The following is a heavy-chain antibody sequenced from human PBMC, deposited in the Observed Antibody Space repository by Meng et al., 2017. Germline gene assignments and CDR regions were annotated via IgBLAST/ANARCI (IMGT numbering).Heavy chain of an antibody. CDR2: INSDGSST. Sequence: GGSLRLSCAASGFTFSSYWMHWVRQAPGKGLVWVSRINSDGSSTSYADSVKGRFTISRDNAKNTLYLQMNSLRAEDTAVYYCARTYYYDSSGYYYYDMDVWGQGTTVTVSS. D-gene: IGHD3-22*01. CDR3: ARTYYYDSSGYYYYDMDV. V-gene: IGHV3-74*01. CDR1: GFTFSSYW. J-gene: IGHJ6*02.